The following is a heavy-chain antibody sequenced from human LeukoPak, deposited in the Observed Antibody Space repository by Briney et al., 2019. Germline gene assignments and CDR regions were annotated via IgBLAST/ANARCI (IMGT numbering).Heavy chain of an antibody. Sequence: GGSLRLSCAASGFTFNTYWMHWVRQAPGKGLVWVSRINSDGSTTNYADSVKGRFTISRDNAKNTLSLQMNSLRAEDTAVYYCAKAADYDTDAFDIWGQGTMVTVSS. CDR3: AKAADYDTDAFDI. D-gene: IGHD4/OR15-4a*01. CDR1: GFTFNTYW. CDR2: INSDGSTT. J-gene: IGHJ3*02. V-gene: IGHV3-74*01.